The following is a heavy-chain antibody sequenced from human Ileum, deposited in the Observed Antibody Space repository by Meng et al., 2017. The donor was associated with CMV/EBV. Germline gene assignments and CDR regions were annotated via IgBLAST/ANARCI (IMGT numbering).Heavy chain of an antibody. CDR2: VSGSSITT. CDR1: GFTFSSYA. J-gene: IGHJ4*01. V-gene: IGHV3-23*01. CDR3: VKDHKD. Sequence: EVQLLESGGDLFQRGGSLRLPCVGSGFTFSSYALSWVRQAPGKGLEWVSTVSGSSITTYYADSVKGRFTISRDNYNDILSLEMNSLRVEDTALYYCVKDHKDWGHGTLVTVSS.